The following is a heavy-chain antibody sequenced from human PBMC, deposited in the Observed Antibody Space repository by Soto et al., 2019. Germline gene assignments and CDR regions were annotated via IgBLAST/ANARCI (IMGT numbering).Heavy chain of an antibody. V-gene: IGHV1-18*04. CDR2: ISAYNGNT. CDR3: AREAPHYYDSSGSSWLDY. CDR1: GYTFTSYG. D-gene: IGHD3-22*01. J-gene: IGHJ4*02. Sequence: ASVKVSCKASGYTFTSYGISWVRQAPGQGLEWMGWISAYNGNTNYAQKLQGRVTMTTDTSTSTAYMELRSLRSDDTAVYYCAREAPHYYDSSGSSWLDYWGQGTLVTVSS.